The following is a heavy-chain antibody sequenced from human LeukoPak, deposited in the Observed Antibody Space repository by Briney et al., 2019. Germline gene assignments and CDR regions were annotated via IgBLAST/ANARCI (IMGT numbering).Heavy chain of an antibody. V-gene: IGHV3-15*01. CDR2: IQRVIDGGTT. Sequence: GGSLRLSCEASGFTFSDAWMSWVRQAPGRGLEWVGRIQRVIDGGTTDYAAPVKGRFTISRDDSKNTLYLQMNSLKIEDTAVYYCATELLSHFDYWSQGTLVTVSS. CDR1: GFTFSDAW. J-gene: IGHJ4*02. CDR3: ATELLSHFDY. D-gene: IGHD2-21*02.